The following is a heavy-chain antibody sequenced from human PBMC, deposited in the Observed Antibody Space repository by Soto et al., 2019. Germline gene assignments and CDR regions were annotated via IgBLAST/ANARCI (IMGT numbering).Heavy chain of an antibody. D-gene: IGHD3-10*01. Sequence: ASVKVSCKASGFTLNDFGVSWVRQAPGQGLEWMGWISGYDGNTNFAQKYEGRVTMTVDSSTSTAYMELRNLRSDDTAMYYCAREKWFGQTPFDSWGQGTLVTVSS. CDR2: ISGYDGNT. CDR3: AREKWFGQTPFDS. V-gene: IGHV1-18*01. CDR1: GFTLNDFG. J-gene: IGHJ4*02.